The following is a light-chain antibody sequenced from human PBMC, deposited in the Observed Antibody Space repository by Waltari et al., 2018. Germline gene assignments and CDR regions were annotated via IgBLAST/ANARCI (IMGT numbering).Light chain of an antibody. Sequence: NFMLTQPHSVSGSPGKTVTISCTRTSGSIASNYVQWYPLRPGSAPSTVIFEDNRRPSGVSDRSSGSIDTSSNSASLTISGLQTEDEADYYCHSFDTNNHWIFGGGTALTVL. V-gene: IGLV6-57*03. CDR3: HSFDTNNHWI. CDR2: EDN. CDR1: SGSIASNY. J-gene: IGLJ3*02.